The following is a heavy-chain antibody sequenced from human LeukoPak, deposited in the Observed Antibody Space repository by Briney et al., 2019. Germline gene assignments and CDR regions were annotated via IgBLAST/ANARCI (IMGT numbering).Heavy chain of an antibody. CDR3: AKDRSCTNNICHGDFDY. V-gene: IGHV3-23*01. D-gene: IGHD2-8*01. J-gene: IGHJ4*02. CDR1: GFTFSSYE. CDR2: ISGDGTTI. Sequence: GGSLRLSCAASGFTFSSYEMNWVRQVPGKGLEWISYISGDGTTIHYADSVKGRFTISRDNSKNTLYLQMNSLRAEDTAVYYCAKDRSCTNNICHGDFDYWGQGTLVTVSS.